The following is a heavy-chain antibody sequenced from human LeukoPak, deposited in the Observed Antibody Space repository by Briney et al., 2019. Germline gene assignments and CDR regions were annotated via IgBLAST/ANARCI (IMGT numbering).Heavy chain of an antibody. J-gene: IGHJ4*02. CDR2: ISGSGGST. V-gene: IGHV3-23*01. Sequence: GGSLRLSCAASGFTFSSYAMSWVRQAPGKGLEWVSAISGSGGSTYYADSVKGRFTISRDNSKNTLYLQMNSLRAEDTAVYYCAKDEVGYCSSTSCYGFDYWGQGTLVTVSS. CDR1: GFTFSSYA. D-gene: IGHD2-2*01. CDR3: AKDEVGYCSSTSCYGFDY.